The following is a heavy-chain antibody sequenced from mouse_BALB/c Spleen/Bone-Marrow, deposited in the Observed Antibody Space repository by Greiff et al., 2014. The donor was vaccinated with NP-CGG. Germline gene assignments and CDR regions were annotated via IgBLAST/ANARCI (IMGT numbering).Heavy chain of an antibody. CDR2: INPDSSTI. CDR1: GFDFSRYW. CDR3: ARLGYYGGFAY. J-gene: IGHJ3*01. V-gene: IGHV4-1*02. Sequence: EVNVVESGGGLVQPGGSLKLSCAASGFDFSRYWMSWVRQAPGKGLEWIGEINPDSSTINYSPSLKDRFIISRDNAKNTLYLQMSKVRSEDTALYYCARLGYYGGFAYWGQGTLVTVSA. D-gene: IGHD2-3*01.